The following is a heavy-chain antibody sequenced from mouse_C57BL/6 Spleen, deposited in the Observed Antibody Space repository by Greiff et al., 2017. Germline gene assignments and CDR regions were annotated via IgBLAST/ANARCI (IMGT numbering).Heavy chain of an antibody. V-gene: IGHV1-74*01. CDR1: GYTFTSYW. J-gene: IGHJ2*01. Sequence: VQLQQPGAELVKPGASVKVSCKASGYTFTSYWMHWVKQRPGQGLEWIGRIHPTHSETNYNQKFKGKATLTVDKSSSSAYMQLSCLTSEDSAVYYFAIDKFRRGGYFDYWGQGTTLTVSS. CDR3: AIDKFRRGGYFDY. CDR2: IHPTHSET.